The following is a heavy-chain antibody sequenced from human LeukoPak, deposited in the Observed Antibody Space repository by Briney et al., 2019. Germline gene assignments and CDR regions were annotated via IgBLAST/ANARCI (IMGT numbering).Heavy chain of an antibody. CDR2: IYHSGST. J-gene: IGHJ3*02. CDR3: ARRGTTGTRAFDI. V-gene: IGHV4-38-2*02. CDR1: GYSISSGYY. D-gene: IGHD1-1*01. Sequence: PSETLSLTCTVSGYSISSGYYWGWIRQPPGKGLEWIGSIYHSGSTYYNPSLKSRVTISVDTSKNQFSLKLSSVTAADTAVYYCARRGTTGTRAFDIWGQGTMVTVSS.